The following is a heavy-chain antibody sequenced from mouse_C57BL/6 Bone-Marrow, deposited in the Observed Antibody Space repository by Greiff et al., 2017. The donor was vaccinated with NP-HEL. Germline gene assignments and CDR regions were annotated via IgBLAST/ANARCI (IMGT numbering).Heavy chain of an antibody. V-gene: IGHV1-64*01. Sequence: QVQLQQPGAELVKPGASVKLSCKASGYTFTSYWMHWVKQRPGQGLEWIGMIHPNSGSTNYNEKFKSKATLTVDKSSSTAYMQLSSLTSEDSAVYYCARWDYGIKRYFDVWGTGTTVTVSS. CDR2: IHPNSGST. J-gene: IGHJ1*03. D-gene: IGHD1-1*02. CDR1: GYTFTSYW. CDR3: ARWDYGIKRYFDV.